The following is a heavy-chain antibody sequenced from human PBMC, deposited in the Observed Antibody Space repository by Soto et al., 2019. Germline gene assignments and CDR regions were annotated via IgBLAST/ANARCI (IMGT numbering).Heavy chain of an antibody. CDR1: GYTFTSYA. CDR3: ARDKTYGDPFDY. D-gene: IGHD4-17*01. CDR2: INAGNGNT. J-gene: IGHJ4*02. V-gene: IGHV1-3*01. Sequence: GASVKVSCKASGYTFTSYAMHWVRQAPGQRLEWMGWINAGNGNTKYSQKFQGRVTITRDTSASTAYMELSSLRSEDTAVYYCARDKTYGDPFDYWGQGTLVTVSS.